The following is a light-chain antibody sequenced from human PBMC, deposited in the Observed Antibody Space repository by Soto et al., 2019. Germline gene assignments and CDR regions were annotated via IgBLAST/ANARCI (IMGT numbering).Light chain of an antibody. CDR2: DVS. J-gene: IGLJ2*01. V-gene: IGLV2-14*01. CDR1: SSDVGGYNY. Sequence: ALTQPASVSGSPGQSLTISCTGTSSDVGGYNYVSWYQQHPGKAPKLMIYDVSNRPSGVSNRFSGSKSANTASLTISGLQAEDEADYYCSSYTGSSTYVVFGGGTKLTVL. CDR3: SSYTGSSTYVV.